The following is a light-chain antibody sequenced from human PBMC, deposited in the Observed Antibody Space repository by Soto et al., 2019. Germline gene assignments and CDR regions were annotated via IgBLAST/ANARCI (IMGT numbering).Light chain of an antibody. V-gene: IGKV1-5*01. CDR3: QEYKTWT. J-gene: IGKJ1*01. Sequence: DIQMTQSPSTLSASVGDTAPITCRASQSVSTWLAWYQQTPGKAPKLLMYDASTLESGAPARFSGSGSGTEFTLTISSLQPEDFATYHCQEYKTWTFGQGTKVDIK. CDR2: DAS. CDR1: QSVSTW.